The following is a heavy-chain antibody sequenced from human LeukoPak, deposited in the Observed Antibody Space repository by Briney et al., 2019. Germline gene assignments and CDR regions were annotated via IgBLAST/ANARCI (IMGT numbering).Heavy chain of an antibody. D-gene: IGHD3-10*01. CDR2: INHSGST. V-gene: IGHV4-34*01. CDR1: GGSFSGYY. Sequence: SETLSLTCAVYGGSFSGYYWSWIRQPPGKGLEWIGEINHSGSTNYNPSLKSRVTISVDTSKNQFSLKLSSVTAADTAVYYCARHRAYYGSGSYYTGWFDPWGQGTLVTVSS. J-gene: IGHJ5*02. CDR3: ARHRAYYGSGSYYTGWFDP.